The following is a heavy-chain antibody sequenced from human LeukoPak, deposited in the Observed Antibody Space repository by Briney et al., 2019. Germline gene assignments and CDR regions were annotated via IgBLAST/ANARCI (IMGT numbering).Heavy chain of an antibody. J-gene: IGHJ5*02. CDR1: GYTFTGYY. CDR3: ARGSLRSSSNPLYWFDP. D-gene: IGHD6-13*01. Sequence: GASVKVSCKASGYTFTGYYMHWERQAPGQGLEWMGWINPNSGGTNYAQKFQGWVTMTRDTSISTAYMELSRLRSDDTAVYYCARGSLRSSSNPLYWFDPWGQGTLVTVSS. CDR2: INPNSGGT. V-gene: IGHV1-2*04.